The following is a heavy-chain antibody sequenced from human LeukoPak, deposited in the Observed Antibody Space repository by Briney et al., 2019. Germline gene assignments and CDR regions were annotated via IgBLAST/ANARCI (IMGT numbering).Heavy chain of an antibody. V-gene: IGHV1-2*06. Sequence: ASVKVSCKASGYTFTGYYMHWVRQAPGQGLEWMGRINPNSGGTNYAQKSQGRVTMTRDTSISTAYMELSRLRSDDTAVYYCARVRRILYGSSWYYFDYWGQGTLVTVSS. CDR3: ARVRRILYGSSWYYFDY. J-gene: IGHJ4*02. CDR1: GYTFTGYY. CDR2: INPNSGGT. D-gene: IGHD6-13*01.